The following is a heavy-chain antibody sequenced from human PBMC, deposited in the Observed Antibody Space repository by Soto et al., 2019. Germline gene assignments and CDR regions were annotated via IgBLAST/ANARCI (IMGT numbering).Heavy chain of an antibody. CDR3: ARGVSIDYNWFDP. V-gene: IGHV1-18*01. J-gene: IGHJ5*02. D-gene: IGHD3-9*01. Sequence: ASVKVSCKASGYTFTTYGINWVRQAPGQGLEWMGWISGSTGSAEYAQKFRGRLTMTTGTSTTTAYMEVRNLRSDDTAVYYCARGVSIDYNWFDPWGQGTLVTVSS. CDR2: ISGSTGSA. CDR1: GYTFTTYG.